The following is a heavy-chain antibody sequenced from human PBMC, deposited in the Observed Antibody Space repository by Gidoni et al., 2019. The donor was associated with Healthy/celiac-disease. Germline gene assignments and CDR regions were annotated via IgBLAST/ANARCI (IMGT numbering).Heavy chain of an antibody. D-gene: IGHD3-3*01. CDR2: IWYDGSNK. J-gene: IGHJ3*02. V-gene: IGHV3-33*01. CDR1: GFTFSSYG. CDR3: ARDGEITIFGVANDAFDI. Sequence: QVQLVESGGGVVQPGRSLRLSCAASGFTFSSYGMHWVRQAPGKGLEWVAVIWYDGSNKYYADSVKGRLTISRDNSKNTLYLQMNSLRAEDTAVYYCARDGEITIFGVANDAFDIWGQGTMVTVSS.